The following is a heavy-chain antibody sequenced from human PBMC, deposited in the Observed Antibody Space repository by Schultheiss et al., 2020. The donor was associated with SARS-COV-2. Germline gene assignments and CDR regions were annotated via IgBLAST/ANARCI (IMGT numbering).Heavy chain of an antibody. V-gene: IGHV4-59*12. Sequence: SETLSLTCTVSGDSISSYFWGWVRQPPGKGLEWIGYIYYSGSTYYNPSLKSRVTISVDTSRNQFSLKVNSATAADTAVYYCARSGRYFQHWAQGTLVTVAS. CDR2: IYYSGST. CDR1: GDSISSYF. D-gene: IGHD1-1*01. CDR3: ARSGRYFQH. J-gene: IGHJ1*01.